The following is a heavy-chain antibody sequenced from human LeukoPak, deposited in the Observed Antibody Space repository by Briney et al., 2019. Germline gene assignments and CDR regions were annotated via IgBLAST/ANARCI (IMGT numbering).Heavy chain of an antibody. CDR3: ANLNPDSSGLIPNWFDP. V-gene: IGHV4-39*01. CDR1: GGSISSSSYY. D-gene: IGHD3-22*01. Sequence: SETLSLTCTVSGGSISSSSYYWGWIRQPPGKGLEWIGSIYYSGSTYYNPSLKSRVTISVDTSKNQFSLKLSSVTAADTAVYYCANLNPDSSGLIPNWFDPGGQGPLVT. J-gene: IGHJ5*02. CDR2: IYYSGST.